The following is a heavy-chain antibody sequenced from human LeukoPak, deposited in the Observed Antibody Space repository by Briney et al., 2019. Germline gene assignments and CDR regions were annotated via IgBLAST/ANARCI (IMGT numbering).Heavy chain of an antibody. CDR2: ISDSGGRI. CDR3: AKAAGYDSRDDPFDI. CDR1: GFTFSNSG. J-gene: IGHJ3*02. D-gene: IGHD3-22*01. Sequence: PGGSLRLSCAASGFTFSNSGMTWVRQAPGKGLEWVSGISDSGGRIYYADSVKGRFTISRDNSKNTLYLQMNSLRAEDTALYYCAKAAGYDSRDDPFDIWGQGTMVAVSS. V-gene: IGHV3-23*01.